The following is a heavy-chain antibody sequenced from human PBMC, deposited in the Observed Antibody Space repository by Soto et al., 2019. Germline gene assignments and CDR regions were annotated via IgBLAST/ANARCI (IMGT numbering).Heavy chain of an antibody. CDR1: GFSLSTSGVG. D-gene: IGHD3-10*01. J-gene: IGHJ4*02. V-gene: IGHV2-5*02. CDR3: AHRAYFDSGKQFDY. Sequence: QITLKESGPTLVKPTQTLTLTCTFSGFSLSTSGVGVGWIRQPPVKALEWLAIIYWDDEKRYSPSLKTRLTVTTDTSKNQVVLTMTNVDPVDTATYYCAHRAYFDSGKQFDYWGQGTLVSVSS. CDR2: IYWDDEK.